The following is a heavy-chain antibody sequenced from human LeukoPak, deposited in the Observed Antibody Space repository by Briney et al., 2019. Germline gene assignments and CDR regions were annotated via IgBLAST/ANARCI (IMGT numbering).Heavy chain of an antibody. D-gene: IGHD1-1*01. J-gene: IGHJ3*02. CDR2: INWNGGST. Sequence: GGSLRLSCAASGFTFDDYGMSWVRQAPGKGLEWVSGINWNGGSTGYADSVKGRFTISRDNAKNSLYLQMNSLRAEDTALYYSARRTLFYVAGTTEIAFDIWGQGTMVTVSS. CDR3: ARRTLFYVAGTTEIAFDI. V-gene: IGHV3-20*04. CDR1: GFTFDDYG.